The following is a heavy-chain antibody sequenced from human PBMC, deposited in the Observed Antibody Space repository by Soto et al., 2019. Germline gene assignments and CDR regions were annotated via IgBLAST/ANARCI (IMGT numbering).Heavy chain of an antibody. CDR3: ARSLPGTYGAFDL. CDR1: EFTFRSYW. J-gene: IGHJ3*01. CDR2: ISCDGSST. Sequence: GGSLRLSCAAAEFTFRSYWMHWVRQSPGKGLVWVSRISCDGSSTNYAVSVTGRFTISTDNAKNTVYLQIDSLRAEDTAVYYCARSLPGTYGAFDLWGQGTVVTVSS. D-gene: IGHD1-7*01. V-gene: IGHV3-74*01.